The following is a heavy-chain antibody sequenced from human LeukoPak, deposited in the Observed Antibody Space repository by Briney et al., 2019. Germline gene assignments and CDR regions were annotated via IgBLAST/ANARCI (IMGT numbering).Heavy chain of an antibody. Sequence: ASVKVSCKASGYTFTGYYMHWVRQAPGQGLEWMGWINPNSGGTNYAQKFQGRATMTRDTSISTAYMELSSLRSDDTAVYYCARDLSDYDILTGYRIHWFDPWGQGTLVTVSS. CDR3: ARDLSDYDILTGYRIHWFDP. V-gene: IGHV1-2*02. CDR2: INPNSGGT. D-gene: IGHD3-9*01. J-gene: IGHJ5*02. CDR1: GYTFTGYY.